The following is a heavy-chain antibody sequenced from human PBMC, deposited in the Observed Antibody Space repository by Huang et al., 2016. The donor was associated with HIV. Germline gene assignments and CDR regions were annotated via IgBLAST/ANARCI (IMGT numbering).Heavy chain of an antibody. D-gene: IGHD6-13*01. CDR3: ARGYSSSWLYN. J-gene: IGHJ4*02. CDR2: ISETGSVI. CDR1: GFSFSSCN. V-gene: IGHV3-48*01. Sequence: EEQLVESGGGLVQPGGSLRLSCAASGFSFSSCNMNWVRQAPGKGVEWVSYISETGSVITYADSVKGRFTVSRDNAKNSIYLQMDSLRAEDTAVYYCARGYSSSWLYNWGQGTLVTVSS.